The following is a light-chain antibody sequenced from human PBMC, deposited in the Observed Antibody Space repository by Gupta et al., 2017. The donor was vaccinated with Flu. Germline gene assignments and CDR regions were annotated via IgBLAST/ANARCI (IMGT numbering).Light chain of an antibody. Sequence: DIQMTQSPSSLSASVVDRVTITCQASQDIYNYLNWYQQKPGKAPKLLIFDASNLETGVPARFSGSGSGTDFTFTISSLQPEDIATYYCQQYDNLPHNSFGQGTKVEVK. CDR2: DAS. J-gene: IGKJ2*03. V-gene: IGKV1-33*01. CDR1: QDIYNY. CDR3: QQYDNLPHNS.